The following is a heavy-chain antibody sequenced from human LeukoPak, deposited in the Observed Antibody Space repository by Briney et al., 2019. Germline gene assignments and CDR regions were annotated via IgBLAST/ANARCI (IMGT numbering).Heavy chain of an antibody. D-gene: IGHD6-19*01. J-gene: IGHJ4*02. CDR2: IYHSGSS. CDR1: GYSISSVYY. CDR3: ARDLSNIGVAGNDY. V-gene: IGHV4-38-2*02. Sequence: SETLSLTCIVSGYSISSVYYWGWIRQPPGKGLEWIGSIYHSGSSHYNPSLRGRVTISIDMSNNQFSLKLTSVTAADTAVYYCARDLSNIGVAGNDYWGQGTLVTVSS.